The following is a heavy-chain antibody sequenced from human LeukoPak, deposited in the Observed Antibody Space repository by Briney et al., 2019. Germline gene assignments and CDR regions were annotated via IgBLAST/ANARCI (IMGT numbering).Heavy chain of an antibody. V-gene: IGHV3-7*02. Sequence: GGSLRLSCAVSAVSSFSFSSYWLTWVRQAPGKGLQWVANIKQDGSEKYYVDSVKGRFTISRDNAKNSLVLQMSSLRAEDTAVYYCTTDLGSSRPNYWGQGTLVTVSS. D-gene: IGHD6-13*01. CDR3: TTDLGSSRPNY. CDR2: IKQDGSEK. CDR1: AVSSFSFSSYW. J-gene: IGHJ4*02.